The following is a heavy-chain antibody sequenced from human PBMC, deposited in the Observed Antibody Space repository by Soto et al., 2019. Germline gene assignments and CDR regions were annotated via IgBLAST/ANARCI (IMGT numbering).Heavy chain of an antibody. CDR2: INHSGST. V-gene: IGHV4-34*01. CDR1: GGSFSGYY. CDR3: GRGKISRPPFYYMDV. J-gene: IGHJ6*03. Sequence: SETLSLTCAVYGGSFSGYYWSWIRQPPGKGLEWIGEINHSGSTNYNPSLKSRVTISVDTSKNQFSLKLSSVTAADTAVYYCGRGKISRPPFYYMDVWGKGTTVTVSS.